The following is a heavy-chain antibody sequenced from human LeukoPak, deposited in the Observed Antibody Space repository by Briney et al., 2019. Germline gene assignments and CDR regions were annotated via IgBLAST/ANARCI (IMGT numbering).Heavy chain of an antibody. J-gene: IGHJ4*02. CDR2: ISYDGSNK. CDR3: ATGDIVATILPDY. D-gene: IGHD5-12*01. V-gene: IGHV3-30*04. CDR1: GFTFSSYA. Sequence: GRSLRLSCAASGFTFSSYAMHWVRQAPGKGLEWVAVISYDGSNKYYADSVKGRFTISRDNSKNTLYLQMNSLRAEDTAVYYRATGDIVATILPDYWGQGTLVTVSS.